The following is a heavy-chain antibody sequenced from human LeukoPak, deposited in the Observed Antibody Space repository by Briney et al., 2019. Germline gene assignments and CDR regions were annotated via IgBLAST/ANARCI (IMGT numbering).Heavy chain of an antibody. V-gene: IGHV3-30-3*01. D-gene: IGHD3-22*01. CDR1: GFTFNDHA. Sequence: GKSLRLSCAASGFTFNDHAMHWVRQAPGKGLEWVAVISYDGSNKYYADSVKGRFTISRDNSKNTLYLQMTSLSAADTAIYYCAIQLYSNGYRYFDPWGQGTLVTVSS. CDR2: ISYDGSNK. J-gene: IGHJ5*02. CDR3: AIQLYSNGYRYFDP.